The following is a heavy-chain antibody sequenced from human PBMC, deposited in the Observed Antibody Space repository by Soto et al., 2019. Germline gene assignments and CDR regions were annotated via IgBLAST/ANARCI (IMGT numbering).Heavy chain of an antibody. CDR1: GGSISSGGYY. D-gene: IGHD2-21*02. V-gene: IGHV4-31*03. CDR2: IYYSGST. Sequence: QVQLQESGPGLVKPSQTLSLTCTVSGGSISSGGYYWSWIRQHPGKGLEWIGYIYYSGSTYYNPSLKSRVIISVDTSKNHFSLKLSCVTAADTAVYYCARDMPAYCGGDCYSRAFDIWGQGTMVTVSS. J-gene: IGHJ3*02. CDR3: ARDMPAYCGGDCYSRAFDI.